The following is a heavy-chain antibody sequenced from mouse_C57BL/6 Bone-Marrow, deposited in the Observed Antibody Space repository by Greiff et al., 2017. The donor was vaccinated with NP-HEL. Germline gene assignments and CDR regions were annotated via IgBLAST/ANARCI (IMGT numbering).Heavy chain of an antibody. CDR1: GYTFTSYW. J-gene: IGHJ4*01. CDR3: ARVDYCAMDY. CDR2: IDPSDSYT. Sequence: QVQLQQPGAELVKPGASVKLSCKASGYTFTSYWMQWVKQRPGQGLEWIGEIDPSDSYTNYNQKFKGKATLTVDTSSSTAYMQLSSLTSEDSAVYYCARVDYCAMDYWGQGTSVTVSS. V-gene: IGHV1-50*01.